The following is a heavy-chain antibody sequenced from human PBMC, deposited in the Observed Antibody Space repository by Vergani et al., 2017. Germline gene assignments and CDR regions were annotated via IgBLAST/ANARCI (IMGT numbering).Heavy chain of an antibody. J-gene: IGHJ6*03. D-gene: IGHD1-7*01. CDR3: ARGGGTTGYYYYYYYMDV. V-gene: IGHV4-59*01. Sequence: QVQLQESGPGLVKPSETLSLPCTVSGGSISSYYWSWIRQPPGKGLEWIGYIYYSGSTNYNPSLKSRVTISVDTSKNQFSLKLSSVTAADTAVYYCARGGGTTGYYYYYYYMDVWGKGTTVTVSS. CDR2: IYYSGST. CDR1: GGSISSYY.